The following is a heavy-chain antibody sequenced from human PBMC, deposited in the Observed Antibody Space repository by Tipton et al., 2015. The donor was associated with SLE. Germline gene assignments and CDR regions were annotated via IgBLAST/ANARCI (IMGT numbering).Heavy chain of an antibody. CDR2: IRSKAYGGTT. D-gene: IGHD5-18*01. CDR3: TRGWIRMRIDAFDI. CDR1: GFSFDDYA. V-gene: IGHV3-49*04. Sequence: SLRLSCAASGFSFDDYAMHWVRQAPGKGLEWVSFIRSKAYGGTTEYAASVKGRFTISRDDSKSIAYLQMNSLKTEDTAVYYCTRGWIRMRIDAFDIWGQGTMVTVSS. J-gene: IGHJ3*02.